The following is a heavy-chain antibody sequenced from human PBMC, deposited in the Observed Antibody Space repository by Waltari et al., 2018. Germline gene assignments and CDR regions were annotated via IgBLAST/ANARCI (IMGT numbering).Heavy chain of an antibody. Sequence: QAQLQESGPGLVKPSEPLSLTCAVSGYSISSGYYWGWIRQPPGKGLEWIGSIYHSGSTYYHPSLKSRVTISVDTSKNQFSLKLSSVTAADTAVYYCARHFSYFSSSGGAAFDIWGQGTMVTVSS. D-gene: IGHD6-6*01. J-gene: IGHJ3*02. CDR2: IYHSGST. V-gene: IGHV4-38-2*01. CDR1: GYSISSGYY. CDR3: ARHFSYFSSSGGAAFDI.